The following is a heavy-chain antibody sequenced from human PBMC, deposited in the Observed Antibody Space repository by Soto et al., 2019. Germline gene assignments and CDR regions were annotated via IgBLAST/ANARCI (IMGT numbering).Heavy chain of an antibody. CDR3: AKAAITMVRGVAPYYYYYMDV. CDR2: INSSGAST. D-gene: IGHD3-10*01. V-gene: IGHV3-23*01. J-gene: IGHJ6*03. Sequence: GGSLRLSYGASGFTCIALCMRCVRQAPGKGPIWVSGINSSGASTDYADSVKGRFTISRDNSKNTLYLQMNSLRAEDTAVYYCAKAAITMVRGVAPYYYYYMDVWRKGTTVTVSS. CDR1: GFTCIALC.